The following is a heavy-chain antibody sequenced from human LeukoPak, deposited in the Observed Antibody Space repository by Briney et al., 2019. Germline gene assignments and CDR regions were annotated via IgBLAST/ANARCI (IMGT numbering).Heavy chain of an antibody. J-gene: IGHJ6*03. V-gene: IGHV1-8*01. CDR2: MIPNSGNT. Sequence: GASVKLSCKASGYTFTSFCTKCVRQDTGRGLEWKGWMIPNSGNTGHTQKFQDRVTMTRNTSISTDYMELSSLRSEGTAVYYCARGKRSYGSGSYYALNYYYYNMDDWGKGTTVTISS. CDR3: ARGKRSYGSGSYYALNYYYYNMDD. CDR1: GYTFTSFC. D-gene: IGHD3-10*01.